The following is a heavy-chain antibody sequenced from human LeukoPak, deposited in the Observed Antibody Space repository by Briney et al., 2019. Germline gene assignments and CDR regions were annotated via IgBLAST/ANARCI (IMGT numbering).Heavy chain of an antibody. D-gene: IGHD3-10*01. CDR2: INPNSGGT. CDR3: LVRGVITLTYFDY. Sequence: ASVKVSCKASGYTFTGYYMHWVRQAPGQGLEWMGWINPNSGGTNYAQKFQGRVTITRDTSISTAYMELSRLRSDDTAVYYCLVRGVITLTYFDYWGQGTLVTVSS. J-gene: IGHJ4*02. V-gene: IGHV1-2*02. CDR1: GYTFTGYY.